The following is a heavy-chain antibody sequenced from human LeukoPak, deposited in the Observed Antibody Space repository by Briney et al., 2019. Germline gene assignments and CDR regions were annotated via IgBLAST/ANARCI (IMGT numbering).Heavy chain of an antibody. D-gene: IGHD3-10*01. V-gene: IGHV3-23*01. Sequence: PGGSLRLSCAASGFTFSSYAMSWVRQAPGKGLGWVSAISGSGGSTYYADSVKGRFTISRDNSKNTLYLQMNSLRAEDTAVYYCAKESITYYYGSGFFDYWGQGTLVTVSS. CDR3: AKESITYYYGSGFFDY. CDR2: ISGSGGST. J-gene: IGHJ4*02. CDR1: GFTFSSYA.